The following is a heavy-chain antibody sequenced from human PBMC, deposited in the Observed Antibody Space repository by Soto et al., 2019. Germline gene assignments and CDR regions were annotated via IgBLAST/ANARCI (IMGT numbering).Heavy chain of an antibody. J-gene: IGHJ4*02. D-gene: IGHD2-8*01. CDR2: ISPYSGYT. CDR1: GYSFMKYG. V-gene: IGHV1-18*01. CDR3: AREASVLIPAAKPSCFDA. Sequence: SVKVSCKGFGYSFMKYGINWVRQAPGQGLEWVGWISPYSGYTHSAQKFHGRLTLTTDTAASTAYMELRILRSADTALYYCAREASVLIPAAKPSCFDAWGKRTRVTV.